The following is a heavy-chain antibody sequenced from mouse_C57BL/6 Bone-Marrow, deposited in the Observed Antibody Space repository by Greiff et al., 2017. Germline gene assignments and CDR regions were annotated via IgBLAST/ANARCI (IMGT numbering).Heavy chain of an antibody. CDR3: TRGPYYYGSSYGEEDYFDY. CDR1: GFTFSSYA. Sequence: EVQRVESGEGLVKPGGSLKLSCAASGFTFSSYAMSWVRQTPEKRLEWVAYISSGGDYIYYADTVKGRFTISRDNARNTLYLQMSSLKSEDTAMYYCTRGPYYYGSSYGEEDYFDYWGQGTTLTVSS. D-gene: IGHD1-1*01. V-gene: IGHV5-9-1*02. CDR2: ISSGGDYI. J-gene: IGHJ2*01.